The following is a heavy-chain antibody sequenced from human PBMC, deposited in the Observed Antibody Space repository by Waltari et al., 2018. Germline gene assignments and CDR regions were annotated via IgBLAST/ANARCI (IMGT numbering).Heavy chain of an antibody. CDR1: GGSISSGGYY. CDR3: ARLNYDFWSGYPGGDY. J-gene: IGHJ4*02. Sequence: QVQLQESGPGLVKPSQTLSLTCTVSGGSISSGGYYWSWIRQTPGKGLEWIGYIYYSGSTYYNPSLKSRVTISVDTSKNQFSLKLSSVTAADTAVYYCARLNYDFWSGYPGGDYWGQGTLVTVSS. CDR2: IYYSGST. D-gene: IGHD3-3*01. V-gene: IGHV4-31*03.